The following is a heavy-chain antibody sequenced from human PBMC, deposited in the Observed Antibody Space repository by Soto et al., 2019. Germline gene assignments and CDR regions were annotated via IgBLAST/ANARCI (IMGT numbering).Heavy chain of an antibody. Sequence: RSLTCTVSGRSMSGYYWSWIRQPAGERLEWIGRIYTSGTTDFNPSLKGRVTMSVDTSKNQFSLKLTSVTAADTALYYCAREDYYDTGYYVVWGQGTQVTVSS. CDR3: AREDYYDTGYYVV. D-gene: IGHD3-9*01. CDR2: IYTSGTT. CDR1: GRSMSGYY. J-gene: IGHJ4*02. V-gene: IGHV4-4*07.